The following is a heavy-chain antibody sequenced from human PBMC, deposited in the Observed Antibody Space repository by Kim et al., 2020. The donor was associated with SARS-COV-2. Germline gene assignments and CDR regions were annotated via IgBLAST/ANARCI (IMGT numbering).Heavy chain of an antibody. D-gene: IGHD3-22*01. CDR3: ATVVFYYDAGYFKN. V-gene: IGHV3-66*01. Sequence: GGSLRLSCAASGYTVTYSYMGWVRQAPGKGVEWVSFIYSGGNTIYADSVKGRLIISRDHSKNTLYLQMNSLRAEDTAVYYCATVVFYYDAGYFKNWGQGTLVIVSS. J-gene: IGHJ1*01. CDR1: GYTVTYSY. CDR2: IYSGGNT.